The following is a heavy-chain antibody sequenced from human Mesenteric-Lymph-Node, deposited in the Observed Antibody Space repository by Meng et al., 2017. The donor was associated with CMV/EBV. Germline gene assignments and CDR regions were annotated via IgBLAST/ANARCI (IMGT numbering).Heavy chain of an antibody. CDR1: CGSFSGYD. CDR3: ARHQRWLKSEGGFNY. CDR2: INHSGST. Sequence: QVQVPQSGQGFFKPPRTPSLTCSVLCGSFSGYDWSWIRQPPGKGLEWIGEINHSGSTNYNPSLKSRVTISVDTSKNQFSLKLSSVTAADTAVYYCARHQRWLKSEGGFNYWGQGTLVTVSS. J-gene: IGHJ4*02. D-gene: IGHD4-23*01. V-gene: IGHV4-34*01.